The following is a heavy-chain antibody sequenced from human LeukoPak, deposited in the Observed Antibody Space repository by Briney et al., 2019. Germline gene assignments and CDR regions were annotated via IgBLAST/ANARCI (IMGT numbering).Heavy chain of an antibody. CDR2: IRQDGSEK. J-gene: IGHJ6*03. CDR3: AREQYCSGGSCYPDYYYYYMDV. V-gene: IGHV3-7*01. D-gene: IGHD2-15*01. CDR1: GFTFSSYW. Sequence: GGSLRLSCAASGFTFSSYWMSWVRQAPGKGLEWVANIRQDGSEKYYVDSVKGRFTISRDNAKNSLYLQMNSLRAEDTAVYYCAREQYCSGGSCYPDYYYYYMDVWGKGTTVTVSS.